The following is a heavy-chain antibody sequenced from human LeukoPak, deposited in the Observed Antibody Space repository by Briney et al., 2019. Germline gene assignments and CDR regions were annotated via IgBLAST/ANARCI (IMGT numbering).Heavy chain of an antibody. Sequence: ASVKVSCKASGYTFTTYGISWVRQAPGQGLEWMGWISPYNGNTNYAQNLQGRATMTTDTSTSTAYMELRSLRSDDTAVYYCARAWKATTYYYDSSGHPGFWGQGTLITVSS. CDR3: ARAWKATTYYYDSSGHPGF. V-gene: IGHV1-18*01. J-gene: IGHJ4*02. D-gene: IGHD3-22*01. CDR2: ISPYNGNT. CDR1: GYTFTTYG.